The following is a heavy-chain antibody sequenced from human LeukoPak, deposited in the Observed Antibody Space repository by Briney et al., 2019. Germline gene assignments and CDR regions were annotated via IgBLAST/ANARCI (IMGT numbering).Heavy chain of an antibody. V-gene: IGHV1-69*13. J-gene: IGHJ4*02. Sequence: SVKVSCKASGGTFSSYAISWVRQAPGQGLEWMGGIIPIFDTANYAQKFQGRVTITADESTSTAYMELSSLRSEDTAVYYCARWDGWLTIPGHFDYWGQGTLVTVSS. CDR2: IIPIFDTA. CDR3: ARWDGWLTIPGHFDY. D-gene: IGHD5-24*01. CDR1: GGTFSSYA.